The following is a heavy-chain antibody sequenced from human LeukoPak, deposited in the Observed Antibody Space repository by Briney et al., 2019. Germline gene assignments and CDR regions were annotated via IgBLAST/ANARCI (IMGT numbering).Heavy chain of an antibody. CDR3: ARVCPTVTRYYYYYYYMDV. J-gene: IGHJ6*03. D-gene: IGHD4-17*01. Sequence: PSETLSLTCAVSGGSLSGYYWTWIRQPPGKGLEWIGEINHSGSTNYNPSLKSRVTISVDTSKNQFSLKLSSVTAADTAVYYCARVCPTVTRYYYYYYYMDVWGKGTTVTVSS. CDR2: INHSGST. V-gene: IGHV4-34*01. CDR1: GGSLSGYY.